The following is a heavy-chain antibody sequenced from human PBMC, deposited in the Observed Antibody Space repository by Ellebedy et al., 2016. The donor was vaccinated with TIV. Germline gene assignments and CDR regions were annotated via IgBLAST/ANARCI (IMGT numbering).Heavy chain of an antibody. D-gene: IGHD2-2*01. Sequence: SETLSLTXTVSGGSISSYYWSWIRQPPGKGLEWIGYIYYSGSTNYNPSLKSRVTISVDTSKNQFSLKLSFVTAADTAVYYCARHYCSSTSCYYVYYFDYWGQGTLVTVSS. CDR2: IYYSGST. CDR1: GGSISSYY. CDR3: ARHYCSSTSCYYVYYFDY. J-gene: IGHJ4*02. V-gene: IGHV4-59*13.